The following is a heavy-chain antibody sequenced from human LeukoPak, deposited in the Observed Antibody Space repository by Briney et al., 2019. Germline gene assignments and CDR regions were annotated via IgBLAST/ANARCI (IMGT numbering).Heavy chain of an antibody. CDR1: GFTFNDYS. CDR3: AKGHYGSGTYYLPDY. Sequence: PGGSLRLSCAVSGFTFNDYSMNWVRQAPGKGLEWVSAISSSGAYIYYADSVKGRFTISRDNAKNSLYLQMNSLTAEDTAVYYCAKGHYGSGTYYLPDYWGQGTLVAVSS. J-gene: IGHJ4*02. D-gene: IGHD3-10*01. CDR2: ISSSGAYI. V-gene: IGHV3-21*01.